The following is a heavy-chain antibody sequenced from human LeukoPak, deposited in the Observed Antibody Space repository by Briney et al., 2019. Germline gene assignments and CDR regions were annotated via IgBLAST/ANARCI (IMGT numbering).Heavy chain of an antibody. CDR2: INPEETTT. D-gene: IGHD1-7*01. CDR1: GFTFSKFW. J-gene: IGHJ4*02. CDR3: ARGSGTTGGFDY. V-gene: IGHV3-74*01. Sequence: PGGSLRLSCATSGFTFSKFWMHWVRQAPGRGLAWVSRINPEETTTNYADSVKGRFTISRDNAKNMVYLEMNGLRAEDTAVYYCARGSGTTGGFDYWGQGTLVNVSS.